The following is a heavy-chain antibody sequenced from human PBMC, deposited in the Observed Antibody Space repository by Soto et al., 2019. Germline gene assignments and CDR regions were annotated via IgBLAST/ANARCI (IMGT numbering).Heavy chain of an antibody. V-gene: IGHV3-48*02. CDR2: ISSSGSTI. Sequence: EVQLVESGGGLVQPGGSLRLSCASSGFPFSAFSMNWVRQAPGKGLEWVAYISSSGSTIYYADSVKGRFTISRDNAKTSLYLQMDSLRDKDTAVYYCAREGGRHCSPSRCYNAFDIWGQGTTVTVSS. CDR3: AREGGRHCSPSRCYNAFDI. D-gene: IGHD2-15*01. CDR1: GFPFSAFS. J-gene: IGHJ3*02.